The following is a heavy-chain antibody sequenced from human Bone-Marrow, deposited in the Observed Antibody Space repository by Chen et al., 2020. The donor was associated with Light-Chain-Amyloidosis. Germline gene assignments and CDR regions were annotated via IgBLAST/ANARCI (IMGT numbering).Heavy chain of an antibody. CDR3: ARDYYDSSGYTDAFDS. CDR1: GGSISSSSYY. V-gene: IGHV4-39*07. J-gene: IGHJ3*02. CDR2: IYYSGST. D-gene: IGHD3-22*01. Sequence: QLQLQESGPGLVKPSETLSLTCTVSGGSISSSSYYWGWIRQPPGKGLEWIGSIYYSGSTYYNPSLKSRVTISVDTSKNQFSLKLSSVTAADTAVYYCARDYYDSSGYTDAFDSWGQGTMVTVSS.